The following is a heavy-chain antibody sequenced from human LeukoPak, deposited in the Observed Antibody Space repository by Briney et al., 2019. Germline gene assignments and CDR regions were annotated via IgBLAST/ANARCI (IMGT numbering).Heavy chain of an antibody. D-gene: IGHD2-15*01. CDR2: ISSSSSYI. J-gene: IGHJ4*02. Sequence: PGRSLRLSCAASGFTFSSYSMNWVRQAPGKGLEWVSSISSSSSYIYYADSVKGRFTISRDNAKNSLYLQMNSLRAEDTAVYYCARDGIGPNYFDYWGQGTLVTVSS. CDR3: ARDGIGPNYFDY. V-gene: IGHV3-21*01. CDR1: GFTFSSYS.